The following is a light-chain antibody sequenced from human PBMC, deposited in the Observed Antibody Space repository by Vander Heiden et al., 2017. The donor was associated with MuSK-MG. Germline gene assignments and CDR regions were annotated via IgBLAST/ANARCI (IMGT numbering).Light chain of an antibody. CDR2: GAS. CDR1: QDISNY. Sequence: DIQMTQSPSSLSASVGDRVTITCRASQDISNYLAWYQQKPGKVPKLLIYGASTLHSGVPSRFSGSGSGTDFTLTIRSLQPDDVATYYCQKDNRAPLTFGQWTKVEIK. CDR3: QKDNRAPLT. J-gene: IGKJ1*01. V-gene: IGKV1-27*01.